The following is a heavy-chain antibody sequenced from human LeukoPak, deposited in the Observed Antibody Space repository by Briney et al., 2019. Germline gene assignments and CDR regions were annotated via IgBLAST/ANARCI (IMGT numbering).Heavy chain of an antibody. CDR3: ARGQWLPVFDF. V-gene: IGHV4-59*01. J-gene: IGHJ4*02. CDR1: GGSIRGCY. CDR2: IYYSGTT. D-gene: IGHD3-22*01. Sequence: SETLSLTCTVSGGSIRGCYWTWIRQPPRKGREWIGYIYYSGTTNYNPSLKSRVTISVDTSKNQVSLKLTSVTAADTAVYYCARGQWLPVFDFWGQGTLVTVSS.